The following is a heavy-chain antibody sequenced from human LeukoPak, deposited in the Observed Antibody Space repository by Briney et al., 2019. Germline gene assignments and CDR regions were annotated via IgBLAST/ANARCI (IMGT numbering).Heavy chain of an antibody. V-gene: IGHV4-34*01. Sequence: SETLSLTCAVYGGSFSGYYWSWIRQPPGKGLEWIGEINHSGSTNYNPSLKSRVTISVDTSKNQFSLKLSPVTAADTAVYYCARVRVTTNWFDPWGQGTLVTVSS. CDR1: GGSFSGYY. J-gene: IGHJ5*02. CDR2: INHSGST. D-gene: IGHD4-17*01. CDR3: ARVRVTTNWFDP.